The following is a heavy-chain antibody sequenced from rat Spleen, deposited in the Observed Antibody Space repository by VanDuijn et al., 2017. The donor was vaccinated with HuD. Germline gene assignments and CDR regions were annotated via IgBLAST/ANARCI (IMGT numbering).Heavy chain of an antibody. CDR3: ARHYYYFDY. CDR1: GFTFSNYD. V-gene: IGHV5-25*01. J-gene: IGHJ2*01. Sequence: EVQLVESGGGLVQPGRSLKLSCAASGFTFSNYDMAWVRQAPTKCLEWVASISTSGGSTYYRDSVKGRFTVSRDNAKSTLYLQMDSLRSEDTATYYCARHYYYFDYGGQGVMVTVSS. D-gene: IGHD1-1*01. CDR2: ISTSGGST.